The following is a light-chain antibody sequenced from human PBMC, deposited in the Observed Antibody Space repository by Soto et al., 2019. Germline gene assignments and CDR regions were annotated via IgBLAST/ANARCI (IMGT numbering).Light chain of an antibody. Sequence: EIVLTQSPATLSLSPGERATLSCRASQSVSSYLAWYQQKPGQAPRLLIYDASNRATGIPARFSGSGSGTDVTLTIRSLEPEDFAVYYCQQRSNWPPYTFGQGTELEIQ. J-gene: IGKJ2*01. CDR3: QQRSNWPPYT. CDR2: DAS. V-gene: IGKV3-11*01. CDR1: QSVSSY.